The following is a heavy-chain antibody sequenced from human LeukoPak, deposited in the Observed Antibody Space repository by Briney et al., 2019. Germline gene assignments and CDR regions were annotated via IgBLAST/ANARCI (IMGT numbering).Heavy chain of an antibody. CDR1: GGSLSTYY. CDR2: ITHRGST. CDR3: AIRNDAGTSGWYFAL. Sequence: SETLSLTCAVNGGSLSTYYWSWLRQPPGKGLEWLGEITHRGSTSYHPSLATRLIISLDPSQNQFSLKLSSVIAADPAVYYCAIRNDAGTSGWYFALWGRGALVTVSS. D-gene: IGHD4-23*01. J-gene: IGHJ2*01. V-gene: IGHV4-34*01.